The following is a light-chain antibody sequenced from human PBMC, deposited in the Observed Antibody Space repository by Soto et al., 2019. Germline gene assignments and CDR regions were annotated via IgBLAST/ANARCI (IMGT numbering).Light chain of an antibody. J-gene: IGLJ3*02. CDR2: ANT. CDR3: LSNDSSLNGYWL. CDR1: SSNIGAGFD. Sequence: QSVLTQPPSVSGAPGQRVTISCTGSSSNIGAGFDVHWYQHLPGTVPKLLIYANTNRPSGVPDRFSGSKSGTSASLAITGLQAEDEADYYCLSNDSSLNGYWLFGGGTKLTVL. V-gene: IGLV1-40*01.